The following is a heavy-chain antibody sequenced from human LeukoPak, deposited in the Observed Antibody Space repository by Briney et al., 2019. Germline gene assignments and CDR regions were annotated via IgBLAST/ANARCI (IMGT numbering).Heavy chain of an antibody. V-gene: IGHV4-38-2*02. D-gene: IGHD3-3*01. CDR2: IYHSGTT. CDR1: GYSISSGYF. J-gene: IGHJ4*02. CDR3: ARGGVSYYDFWSGYYGTPLDY. Sequence: SETLSLTCTVSGYSISSGYFWGWIRQPPGKGLEWIGSIYHSGTTYYNPSLKSRVTISVDTSKNQFSLKLSSVTAADTAVYYCARGGVSYYDFWSGYYGTPLDYWGQGTLVTVSS.